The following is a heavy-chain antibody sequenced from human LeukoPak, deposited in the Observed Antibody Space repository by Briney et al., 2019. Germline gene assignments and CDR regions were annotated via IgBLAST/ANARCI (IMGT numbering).Heavy chain of an antibody. CDR3: ATSYDAKTAPYDV. D-gene: IGHD3-3*01. V-gene: IGHV4-4*09. CDR1: GDSISSYC. CDR2: IYTSGST. Sequence: PSETLSLTCTVSGDSISSYCWSWVRQPPGKGLEWIGYIYTSGSTNYNPSLKSRVTMSVDTSKNQFSMELSSLTAADTAVYYCATSYDAKTAPYDVWGQGTTVTVSS. J-gene: IGHJ6*02.